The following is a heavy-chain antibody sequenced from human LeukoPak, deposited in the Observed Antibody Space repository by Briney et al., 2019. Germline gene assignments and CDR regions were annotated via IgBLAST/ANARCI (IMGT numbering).Heavy chain of an antibody. V-gene: IGHV3-73*01. CDR3: TTVVVATILKPALADY. CDR1: GFTFSGSA. Sequence: TGGSLRLSCAASGFTFSGSAMHWVRQASGKGLEWVGRIRSKAHSYATAYAASVKGRFTISRDDSKNTAYLQMNSLKTEDTAVYYCTTVVVATILKPALADYWGQGTLVTVSS. CDR2: IRSKAHSYAT. D-gene: IGHD5-12*01. J-gene: IGHJ4*02.